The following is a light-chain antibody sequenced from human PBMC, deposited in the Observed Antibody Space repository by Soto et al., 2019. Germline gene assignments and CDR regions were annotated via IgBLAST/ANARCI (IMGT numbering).Light chain of an antibody. V-gene: IGKV1-39*01. Sequence: DIQMTQSPSSLSASIGDRVTLTCRASQNIENLLNWYHHKPGKAPKLLISGTSTLESGVPPGFSGSGSGTVFTLTISSLQVEHVGIYYCQQSLNSPTFGQGTKLEIK. CDR3: QQSLNSPT. J-gene: IGKJ2*01. CDR1: QNIENL. CDR2: GTS.